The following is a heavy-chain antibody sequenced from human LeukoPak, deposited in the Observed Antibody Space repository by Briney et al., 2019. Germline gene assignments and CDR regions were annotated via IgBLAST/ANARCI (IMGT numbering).Heavy chain of an antibody. V-gene: IGHV3-53*01. Sequence: PGGSLRLSCAASGFTVSNNYMSWVRQAPGKGLEWVSITYSDSSTNYADSVKGRFTISRDTSQNTLSLQMNSLRAEDTAVYYCVRKNRDFNAAFAIWGQGTVVTVSS. CDR3: VRKNRDFNAAFAI. D-gene: IGHD2-21*02. CDR2: TYSDSST. CDR1: GFTVSNNY. J-gene: IGHJ3*02.